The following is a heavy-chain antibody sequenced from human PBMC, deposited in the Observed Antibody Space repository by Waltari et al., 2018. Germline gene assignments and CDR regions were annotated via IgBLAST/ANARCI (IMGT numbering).Heavy chain of an antibody. Sequence: QVQLQESGPGLVKPSETLSLTCAVSDYSISSGYYWDWIRQPPGKGLEWIGNIYHSGSTYYNPSLKSRVTISVDTSKNQFSLQLSSMTAADTAVYYCARGGAFDYWGQGTLVTVSS. CDR1: DYSISSGYY. CDR3: ARGGAFDY. D-gene: IGHD1-26*01. J-gene: IGHJ4*02. CDR2: IYHSGST. V-gene: IGHV4-38-2*01.